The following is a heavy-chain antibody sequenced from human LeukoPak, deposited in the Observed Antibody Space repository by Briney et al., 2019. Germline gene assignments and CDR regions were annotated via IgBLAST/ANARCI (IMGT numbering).Heavy chain of an antibody. CDR2: ISSSGSTI. CDR1: GFTFSDYY. V-gene: IGHV3-11*04. Sequence: GGSLRLSCAASGFTFSDYYMSWIRQAPGKGLEWVSYISSSGSTIYYADSVKGRFTISRDNAKNSLFLQMNSLRAEDTAVYYCAREGVLYYDFWSGHNWFDPWGQGTLVTVSS. CDR3: AREGVLYYDFWSGHNWFDP. J-gene: IGHJ5*02. D-gene: IGHD3-3*01.